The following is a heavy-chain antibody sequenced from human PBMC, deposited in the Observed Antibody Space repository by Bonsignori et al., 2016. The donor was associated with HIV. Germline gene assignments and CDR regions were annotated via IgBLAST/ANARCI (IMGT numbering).Heavy chain of an antibody. D-gene: IGHD7-27*01. CDR2: IKHDGTEK. V-gene: IGHV3-7*04. CDR3: ARGTTTGELAFDI. Sequence: VRQAPGKGLEWVANIKHDGTEKYYVDSVNGRFTISRDNAKNSLFLEMNTLRAEDTAVYFCARGTTTGELAFDIWGQGTLVTVSS. J-gene: IGHJ3*02.